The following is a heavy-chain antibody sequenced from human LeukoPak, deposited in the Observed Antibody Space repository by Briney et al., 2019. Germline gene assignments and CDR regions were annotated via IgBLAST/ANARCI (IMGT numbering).Heavy chain of an antibody. CDR2: IYYSGSA. Sequence: SETLSLTCTVSGGSTSSGVYYWSWIRQHPGKGLEWIGYIYYSGSAYSNPSLKRRLPMSVDISKNQFSLKLSSVTAADTAVYYCARGVKGLRGAFDIWGQGTMVTVSS. CDR3: ARGVKGLRGAFDI. D-gene: IGHD3-10*01. V-gene: IGHV4-31*03. J-gene: IGHJ3*02. CDR1: GGSTSSGVYY.